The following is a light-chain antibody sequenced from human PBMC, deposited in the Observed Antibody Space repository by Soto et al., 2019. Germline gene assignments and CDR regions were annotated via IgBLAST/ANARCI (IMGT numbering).Light chain of an antibody. CDR2: EDI. CDR1: SSDVGRYNL. CDR3: CSYAGGTSVV. Sequence: HSVLTQPASVSGSPGQSITISCTGTSSDVGRYNLVSWYQQHPGKAPKLMIYEDIERPSGVSNRFSGSKSGNTASLTISGLQTEDEAEYYCCSYAGGTSVVFGGGTKLTVL. V-gene: IGLV2-23*01. J-gene: IGLJ2*01.